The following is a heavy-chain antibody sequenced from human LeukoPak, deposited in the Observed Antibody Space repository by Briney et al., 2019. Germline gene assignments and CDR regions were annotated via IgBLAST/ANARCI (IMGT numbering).Heavy chain of an antibody. V-gene: IGHV1-8*01. CDR2: MNPNSGNT. CDR3: ASVPPAYSSGWYYFDY. CDR1: GYTFTSYD. D-gene: IGHD6-19*01. Sequence: ASVKVSCKASGYTFTSYDINWVRQATGQGLEWMGWMNPNSGNTGYAQKFQGRVTMTRNTSISTAYMELSSLRSEDTAVYYCASVPPAYSSGWYYFDYWGQGTLVTVSS. J-gene: IGHJ4*02.